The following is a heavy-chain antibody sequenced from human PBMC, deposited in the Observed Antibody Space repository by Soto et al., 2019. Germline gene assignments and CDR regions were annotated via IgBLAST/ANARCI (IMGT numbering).Heavy chain of an antibody. CDR1: GGSFSGYY. CDR2: INHSGST. J-gene: IGHJ6*02. Sequence: PSETLSLTCAVYGGSFSGYYWSWIRQPPGKGLEWIGEINHSGSTNYNPSLKSRVTISVDTSNNQFSLKLSSVTAADTAVYYCARGVGVVPAAIFVSYYGMDVWGQGTTVTVSS. CDR3: ARGVGVVPAAIFVSYYGMDV. D-gene: IGHD2-2*01. V-gene: IGHV4-34*01.